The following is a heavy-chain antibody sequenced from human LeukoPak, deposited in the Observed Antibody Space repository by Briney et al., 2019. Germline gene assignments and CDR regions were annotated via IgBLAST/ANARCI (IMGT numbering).Heavy chain of an antibody. Sequence: SESLSLTCTVSGGSISSYYWSWIRQPPGKGLEWIGYIYYSGSTNYNPSLKSRVTISVDTSKNQFSLKLSSVAAADTAVYYCARVTGLRIRDYYYYYMDVWGKGTTVTVSS. CDR2: IYYSGST. CDR3: ARVTGLRIRDYYYYYMDV. D-gene: IGHD3-3*02. CDR1: GGSISSYY. J-gene: IGHJ6*03. V-gene: IGHV4-59*01.